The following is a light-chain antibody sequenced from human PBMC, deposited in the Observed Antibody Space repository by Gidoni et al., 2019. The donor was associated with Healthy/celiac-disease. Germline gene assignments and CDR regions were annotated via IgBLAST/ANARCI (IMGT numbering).Light chain of an antibody. Sequence: NVLTQSPATLSLSPGERTTHPCRASQSVSSYLDWYQQKPGQAPRLLIYDASNRATGIPARFSGSGSGTDFTLTIISLEPEDFAVYYCQQRSNWPPLTFGGXTKVEIK. V-gene: IGKV3-11*01. CDR1: QSVSSY. CDR3: QQRSNWPPLT. J-gene: IGKJ4*01. CDR2: DAS.